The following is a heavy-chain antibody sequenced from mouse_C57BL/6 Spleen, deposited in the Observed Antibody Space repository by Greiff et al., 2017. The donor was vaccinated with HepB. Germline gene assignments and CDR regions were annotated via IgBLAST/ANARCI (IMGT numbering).Heavy chain of an antibody. CDR2: IDPENGDT. V-gene: IGHV14-4*01. CDR3: THYYGSSDWYFDV. D-gene: IGHD1-1*01. J-gene: IGHJ1*03. Sequence: EVQLQESGAELVRPGASVKLSCTASGFNIKDDYMHWVKQRPEQGLEWIGWIDPENGDTEYTSKFQGKATITADTSSNTAYLQLSSLTSEDTAVYYCTHYYGSSDWYFDVWGTGTTVTVSS. CDR1: GFNIKDDY.